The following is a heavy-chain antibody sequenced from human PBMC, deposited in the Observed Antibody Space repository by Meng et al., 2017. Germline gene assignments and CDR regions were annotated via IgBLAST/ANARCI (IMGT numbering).Heavy chain of an antibody. D-gene: IGHD3-16*02. Sequence: GGSLRLSCVASGFTFSGYWMGWVRQAPGKGLEWVANIKQDGSEMYYVDSVKGRFTISRDNAKNSLYLQMNSLRAEDTAVYYCARARYDYVWGSYRYRVLDYWGQGTLVTVSS. CDR3: ARARYDYVWGSYRYRVLDY. CDR1: GFTFSGYW. CDR2: IKQDGSEM. J-gene: IGHJ4*02. V-gene: IGHV3-7*01.